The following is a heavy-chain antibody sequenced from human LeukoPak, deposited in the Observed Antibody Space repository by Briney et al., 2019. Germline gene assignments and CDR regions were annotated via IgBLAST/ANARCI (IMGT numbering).Heavy chain of an antibody. J-gene: IGHJ3*02. V-gene: IGHV3-21*01. CDR1: GFTFDDYA. CDR2: ISSSSSYI. D-gene: IGHD4-17*01. CDR3: ARDRRLGDYNDAFDI. Sequence: GGSPRLSCAASGFTFDDYAMHWVRQAPGKGLEWVSSISSSSSYIYYADSVKGRFTISRDNAKNSLYLQMNSLRAEDTAVYYCARDRRLGDYNDAFDIWGQGTMVTVSS.